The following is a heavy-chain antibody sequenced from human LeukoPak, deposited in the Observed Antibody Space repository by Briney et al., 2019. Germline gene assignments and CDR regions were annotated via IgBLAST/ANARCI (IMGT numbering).Heavy chain of an antibody. CDR2: FIPIFNTT. D-gene: IGHD6-13*01. J-gene: IGHJ4*02. Sequence: SMKVSCKASGGTFSSDTIIWVRQAPGQSLEGMGGFIPIFNTTHFAQSFRDRVTITADESPGTAYMELSSLRSADTAMYYCARNQEAAAASGYFDYWGQGALVTVSS. CDR3: ARNQEAAAASGYFDY. CDR1: GGTFSSDT. V-gene: IGHV1-69*01.